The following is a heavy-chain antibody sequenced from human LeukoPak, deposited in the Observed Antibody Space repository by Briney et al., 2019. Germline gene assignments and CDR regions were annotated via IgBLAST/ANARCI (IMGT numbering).Heavy chain of an antibody. J-gene: IGHJ5*02. V-gene: IGHV1-18*01. CDR1: GYTFTSYG. CDR2: ISAYNGNT. Sequence: ASVKVSCKASGYTFTSYGISWVRQAPGQGLEWMGWISAYNGNTNYAQKFQGRVTMTRDTSISTAYMKLSRLRSDDTAVYYCARGAYYYDSSGPLDPWGQGTLVTVSS. CDR3: ARGAYYYDSSGPLDP. D-gene: IGHD3-22*01.